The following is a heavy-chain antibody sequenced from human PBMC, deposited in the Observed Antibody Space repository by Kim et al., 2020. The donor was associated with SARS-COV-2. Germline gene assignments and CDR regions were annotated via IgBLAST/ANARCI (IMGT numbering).Heavy chain of an antibody. CDR2: TSHDGTNE. CDR1: GFSFSSYG. D-gene: IGHD3-16*01. Sequence: GGSLRLSCVASGFSFSSYGMHWVRQAPGKGLEWVAVTSHDGTNEHYRDSVKGRFTNSRDNSKNTLYLQMDSVRAEDTAVYYCAKSGNHYDYGAAFNMWGQRTMVTASS. J-gene: IGHJ3*02. V-gene: IGHV3-30*18. CDR3: AKSGNHYDYGAAFNM.